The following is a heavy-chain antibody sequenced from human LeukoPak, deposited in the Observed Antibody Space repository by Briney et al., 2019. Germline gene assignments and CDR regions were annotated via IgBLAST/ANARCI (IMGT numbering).Heavy chain of an antibody. CDR1: GFTFSNFA. D-gene: IGHD3-9*01. J-gene: IGHJ4*02. V-gene: IGHV3-7*01. CDR2: MKGDGSEI. Sequence: GGSLRLSCAASGFTFSNFAMSWVRQAPGKGLEWVANMKGDGSEIHYVDSVKGRFTISRDNARNSLFLQMNGLRPEDTAVYYCAKDRDILTGYCDFDYWGQGTLVTVSS. CDR3: AKDRDILTGYCDFDY.